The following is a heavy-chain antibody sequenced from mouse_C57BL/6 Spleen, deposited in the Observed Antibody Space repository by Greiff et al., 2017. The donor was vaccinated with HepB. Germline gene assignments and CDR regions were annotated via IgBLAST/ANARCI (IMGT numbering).Heavy chain of an antibody. Sequence: EVQLQESGPGLVKPSQSLSLTCSVTGYSITSGYYWNWIRQFPGNKLEWMGYISYDGSNNYNPSLKNRISITRDTSKNPFFLKLHSVTTEDTATYYCARDYYYGSSYAWFAYWGQGTLVTVSA. CDR1: GYSITSGYY. J-gene: IGHJ3*01. D-gene: IGHD1-1*01. V-gene: IGHV3-6*01. CDR3: ARDYYYGSSYAWFAY. CDR2: ISYDGSN.